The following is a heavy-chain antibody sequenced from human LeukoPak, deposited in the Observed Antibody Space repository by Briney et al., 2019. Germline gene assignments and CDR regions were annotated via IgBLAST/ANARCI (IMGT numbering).Heavy chain of an antibody. D-gene: IGHD3-22*01. V-gene: IGHV3-9*03. CDR3: AKDGGSSGFFAFDI. J-gene: IGHJ3*02. CDR2: ISWNSGSI. CDR1: GFTFDDYA. Sequence: GGSLRLSCAASGFTFDDYAMHWVRQAPGKGLEWVSGISWNSGSIGYADSVKGRFTISRDNAKNSLYLQMNSLRAEDMALYYCAKDGGSSGFFAFDIWGQGTMVTVSS.